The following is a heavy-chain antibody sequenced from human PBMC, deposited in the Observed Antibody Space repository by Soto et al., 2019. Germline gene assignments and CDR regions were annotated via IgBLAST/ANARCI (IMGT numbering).Heavy chain of an antibody. J-gene: IGHJ5*02. CDR3: ARADYYGSGSWINWFDP. V-gene: IGHV1-2*04. D-gene: IGHD3-10*01. Sequence: AAVKVSCKASGYTFTGYYMHWVRQAPGQGLEWMGWINPNSGGTNYAQKFQGWVTMTRDTSISTAYMELSRLRSDDTAVYYCARADYYGSGSWINWFDPWGQGTLVTV. CDR2: INPNSGGT. CDR1: GYTFTGYY.